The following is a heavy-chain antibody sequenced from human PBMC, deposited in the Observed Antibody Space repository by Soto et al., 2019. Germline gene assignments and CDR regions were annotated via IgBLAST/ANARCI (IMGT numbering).Heavy chain of an antibody. CDR1: GFSFSDYY. Sequence: QVQLVESGGGLVKPGGSLRLSCAASGFSFSDYYMSWIRQAPGKGLEWVSYIDFRSNSIYYADSVKGRFTISRDNAEKSLYLQMNSLRAEDTAVYYCARDIEPPGLFFDYWGQGTLVTVSS. D-gene: IGHD6-13*01. CDR3: ARDIEPPGLFFDY. J-gene: IGHJ4*02. V-gene: IGHV3-11*01. CDR2: IDFRSNSI.